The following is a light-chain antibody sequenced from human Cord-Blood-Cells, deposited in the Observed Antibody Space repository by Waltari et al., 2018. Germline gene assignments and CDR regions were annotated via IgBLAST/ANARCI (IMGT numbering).Light chain of an antibody. CDR1: SSDVGSYNL. Sequence: QSALTQPASVSGSPGQSITISCTGTSSDVGSYNLASWSQQHPGKAPKLLCYEGSKQTSGVPTRSAGSKSGNPASLTISGLEAEDEADYYCCSYAGSSTYWVFGGGTKLTVL. J-gene: IGLJ3*02. V-gene: IGLV2-23*01. CDR3: CSYAGSSTYWV. CDR2: EGS.